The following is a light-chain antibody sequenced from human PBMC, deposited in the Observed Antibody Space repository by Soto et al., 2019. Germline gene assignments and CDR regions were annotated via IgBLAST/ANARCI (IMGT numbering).Light chain of an antibody. CDR2: SSS. Sequence: TRAPDSLCLALGGRATLSSRASQSVNNIYLAWYQQKPGQAPSLLIYSSSSRAAGIPDRFSGSGSGTDFTLTISRLEPEDWEVYYCHQYARAPWTFGQGTKVDIK. CDR1: QSVNNIY. J-gene: IGKJ1*01. CDR3: HQYARAPWT. V-gene: IGKV3-20*01.